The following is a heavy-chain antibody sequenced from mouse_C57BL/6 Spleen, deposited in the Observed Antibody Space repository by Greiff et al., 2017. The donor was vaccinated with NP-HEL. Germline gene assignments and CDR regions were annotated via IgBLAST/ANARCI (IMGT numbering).Heavy chain of an antibody. CDR2: INYDGSST. D-gene: IGHD1-1*01. V-gene: IGHV5-16*01. Sequence: EVMLVESEGGLVQPGSSMKLSCTASGFTFSDYYMAWVRQVPEKGLEWVANINYDGSSTYYLDSLKSRFIISRDNAKNILYLQMSSLKSEDTATYYCARTEDGTAFDYWGQGTTLTVSS. J-gene: IGHJ2*01. CDR3: ARTEDGTAFDY. CDR1: GFTFSDYY.